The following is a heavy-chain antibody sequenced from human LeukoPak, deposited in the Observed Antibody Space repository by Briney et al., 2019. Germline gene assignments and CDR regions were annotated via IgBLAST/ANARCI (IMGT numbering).Heavy chain of an antibody. V-gene: IGHV3-30*04. CDR2: ISSDGSNK. D-gene: IGHD3-10*01. Sequence: QPGGSLRLSCAASRFTFNNYAMHWVRQAPGKGLEWVAIISSDGSNKYYADSVKGRLTISRDNSKNTLYLQMNSLRAEDTAVYYCARAPTVITMVRGVLLLKYYFDYWGQGTLVTVSS. CDR3: ARAPTVITMVRGVLLLKYYFDY. CDR1: RFTFNNYA. J-gene: IGHJ4*02.